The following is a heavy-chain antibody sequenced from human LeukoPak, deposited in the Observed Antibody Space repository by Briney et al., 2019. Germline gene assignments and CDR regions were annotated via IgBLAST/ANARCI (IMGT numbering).Heavy chain of an antibody. CDR1: GFTFSSYN. V-gene: IGHV3-30*02. D-gene: IGHD2-21*02. J-gene: IGHJ3*02. CDR3: ARDSDCCAFDI. Sequence: GESLRLSCAASGFTFSSYNMDWVRQAPGKGLEWVAFIRYDGSNKYYADSVKGRFTISRDNSKNTLYLQMNSLRAEDTAVYYCARDSDCCAFDIWGQGTMVTVSS. CDR2: IRYDGSNK.